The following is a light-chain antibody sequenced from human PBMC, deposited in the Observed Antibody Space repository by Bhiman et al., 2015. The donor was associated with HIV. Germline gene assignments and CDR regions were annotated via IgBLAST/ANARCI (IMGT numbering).Light chain of an antibody. V-gene: IGLV1-44*01. CDR2: NNN. Sequence: QSVLTQPPSASGTPGQRVTISCSGSSSNIGSHAISWYQQLPGTAPKLVIYNNNQRPSGVPDRFSGSKSGTSASLAISGLQAEDEAEYYCSAWDDFLKGVFGGGTKL. CDR3: SAWDDFLKGV. CDR1: SSNIGSHA. J-gene: IGLJ3*02.